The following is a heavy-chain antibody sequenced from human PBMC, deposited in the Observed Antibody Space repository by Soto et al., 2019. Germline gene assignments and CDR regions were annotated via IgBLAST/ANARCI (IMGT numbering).Heavy chain of an antibody. J-gene: IGHJ4*02. Sequence: QVQLVQSGAEVKKPGASVKVSCKASGYTFTSYDINWVRQATGQGLEWMGWMNPNSGNTVYAQKFQGRVTMTRNTSISTAYLELTSLGSEVTAVYYCARDKVVGATGNWGQGPRVSASS. V-gene: IGHV1-8*01. D-gene: IGHD1-1*01. CDR3: ARDKVVGATGN. CDR1: GYTFTSYD. CDR2: MNPNSGNT.